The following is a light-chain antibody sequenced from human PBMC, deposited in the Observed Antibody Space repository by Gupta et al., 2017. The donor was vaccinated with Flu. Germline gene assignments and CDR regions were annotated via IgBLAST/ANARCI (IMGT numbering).Light chain of an antibody. CDR1: GSNIGSNP. J-gene: IGLJ1*01. V-gene: IGLV1-44*01. CDR2: SNT. CDR3: ATWDDNMNGYV. Sequence: QSVLTQPPSASGTPGQRVPISCSGSGSNIGSNPVNWYQQLPGTAPELLIYSNTFRPSGVPDRFSASKSGTSASLAISGLQSEDEADYYCATWDDNMNGYVFGTGTKVTVL.